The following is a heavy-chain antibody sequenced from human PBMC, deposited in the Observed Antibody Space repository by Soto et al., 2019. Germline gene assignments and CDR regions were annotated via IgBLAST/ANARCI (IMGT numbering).Heavy chain of an antibody. J-gene: IGHJ4*02. CDR3: ARASTTVTTLDY. Sequence: ETLSLTCTVSGGSISSYYWSWIRQPPGKGLEWIGYIYHSGSTYYNPSLKSRVTISVDRSKNQFSLKLSSVTAADTAVYYCARASTTVTTLDYWGQGTLVTVSS. V-gene: IGHV4-59*12. CDR1: GGSISSYY. D-gene: IGHD4-17*01. CDR2: IYHSGST.